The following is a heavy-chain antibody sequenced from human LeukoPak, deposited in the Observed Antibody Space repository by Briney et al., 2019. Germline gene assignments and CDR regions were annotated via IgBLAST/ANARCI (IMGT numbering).Heavy chain of an antibody. V-gene: IGHV3-53*01. Sequence: GGSLRLSCAAFGFTVSSNYMSWVRQAPGKGLEWVSVIYSGGSTYYADSVKGRFTISRDNSKNTLYLQMNSLRAEDTAVYYCARDRYQGVFDYWGQGTLVTVSS. CDR3: ARDRYQGVFDY. CDR2: IYSGGST. D-gene: IGHD2-2*01. J-gene: IGHJ4*02. CDR1: GFTVSSNY.